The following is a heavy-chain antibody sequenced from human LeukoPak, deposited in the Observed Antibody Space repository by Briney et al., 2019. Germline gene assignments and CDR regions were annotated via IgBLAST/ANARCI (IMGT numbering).Heavy chain of an antibody. Sequence: GGSLRLSCAASGFTFSTYWMSWVRQAPGKGLEWVANIKQDGSEKYYVDSVKGRFTISRDNVKNSLYLQMNTLRPEDTAVYYCARGWDILTGYYNYWGQGTLVTVSS. CDR2: IKQDGSEK. CDR3: ARGWDILTGYYNY. D-gene: IGHD3-9*01. CDR1: GFTFSTYW. J-gene: IGHJ4*02. V-gene: IGHV3-7*01.